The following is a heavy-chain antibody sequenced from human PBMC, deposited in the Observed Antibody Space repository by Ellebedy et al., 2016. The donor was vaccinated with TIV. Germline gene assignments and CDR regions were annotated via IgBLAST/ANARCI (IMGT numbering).Heavy chain of an antibody. D-gene: IGHD3-3*01. CDR1: GGSISSYY. CDR3: ARCSIWSGLDY. Sequence: MPSETLSLTCTVSGGSISSYYWSWIRRPPGKGLEWIGEINHSGSTNYNPSLKSRVTISVDTSKNQFSLKLSSVTAADTTVYYCARCSIWSGLDYWGQGTLVTVSS. V-gene: IGHV4-34*01. CDR2: INHSGST. J-gene: IGHJ4*02.